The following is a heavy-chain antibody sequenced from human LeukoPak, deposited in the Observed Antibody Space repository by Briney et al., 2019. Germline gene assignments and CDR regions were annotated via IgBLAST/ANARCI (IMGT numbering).Heavy chain of an antibody. CDR1: GYTFTSYY. J-gene: IGHJ6*03. Sequence: ASVKVSCKASGYTFTSYYMHWVRQAPGQGLEWMGIINPSGGSTSYAQKFQGRVTMTRDMSTSTVYMELSSLRSEDTAVYYCASPSRTSYGHMDVWGTGTTVTVSS. D-gene: IGHD5-18*01. CDR2: INPSGGST. CDR3: ASPSRTSYGHMDV. V-gene: IGHV1-46*01.